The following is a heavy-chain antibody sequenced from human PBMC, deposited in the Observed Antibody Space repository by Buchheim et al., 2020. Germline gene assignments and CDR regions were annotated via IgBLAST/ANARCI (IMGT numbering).Heavy chain of an antibody. J-gene: IGHJ4*02. CDR3: ARDPKPVTTGIGYFDY. Sequence: QVQLVESGGGVVQPGRSLRLSCAASGFTFSSYGMHWVRQAPGKGLEWVAVISYDESNKDYTDSVKGRFTISRDNSKNTLYLQMNSLRAEDTAVYYCARDPKPVTTGIGYFDYWGQGTL. D-gene: IGHD4-17*01. CDR1: GFTFSSYG. V-gene: IGHV3-30*03. CDR2: ISYDESNK.